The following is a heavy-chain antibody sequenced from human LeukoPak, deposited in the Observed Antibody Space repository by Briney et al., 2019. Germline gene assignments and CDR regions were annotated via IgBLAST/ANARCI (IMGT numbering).Heavy chain of an antibody. V-gene: IGHV4-30-2*01. Sequence: QLQLQESGSGLVKPSQTLSLTCAVSGGSISSGGYSWRWIRQPPGKGLEWIGYIYHSGSTYYNPSLKSRVTISVDRSKNQFSLKLSSVTAADTAVYYCATRNDYGDYDYWGQGTLVTVSS. J-gene: IGHJ4*02. CDR2: IYHSGST. D-gene: IGHD4-17*01. CDR1: GGSISSGGYS. CDR3: ATRNDYGDYDY.